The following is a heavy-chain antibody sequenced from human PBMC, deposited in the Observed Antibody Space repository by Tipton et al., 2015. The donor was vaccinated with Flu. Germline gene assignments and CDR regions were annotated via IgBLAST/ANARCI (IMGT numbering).Heavy chain of an antibody. V-gene: IGHV3-66*02. Sequence: SLRLSCAASGFIVSDNFMSWVRQAPGKGLEWVSIIYAGGTTSYADSVKGRFTISRDNSKNTLYLQMNSLRPEDTAVYYCARDRYDSSGFVDYWGQGTLVTVSS. J-gene: IGHJ4*02. CDR3: ARDRYDSSGFVDY. CDR1: GFIVSDNF. CDR2: IYAGGTT. D-gene: IGHD3-22*01.